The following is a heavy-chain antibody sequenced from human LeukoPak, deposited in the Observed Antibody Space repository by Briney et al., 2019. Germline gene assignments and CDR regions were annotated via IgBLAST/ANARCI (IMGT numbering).Heavy chain of an antibody. CDR1: GFSFSDDW. D-gene: IGHD5-24*01. V-gene: IGHV3-15*01. J-gene: IGHJ5*02. CDR3: TTGGIKFDR. Sequence: PGGSLRLSCAASGFSFSDDWMSWVRQAPGEGLEWVARIKRKDDGGTIDYGAPVRGRFIISRDDARGMLYLQMNRLKVEDTGVYYCTTGGIKFDRWGQGTLVTVSS. CDR2: IKRKDDGGTI.